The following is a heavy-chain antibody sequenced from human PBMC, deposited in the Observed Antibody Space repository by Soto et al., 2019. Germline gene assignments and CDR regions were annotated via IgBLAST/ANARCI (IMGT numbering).Heavy chain of an antibody. CDR2: INPRSGDT. Sequence: QVQLVQSGAEVKKPGASVKVSCKASGYTFIGYYIHWVRQAPGQGLEWMGRINPRSGDTTYAQKFQGRLTMTRDTSIRTAYMELVSLRSDDTAVYYCGRDGVGATPLGWFDPWGQGSLVTVSS. J-gene: IGHJ5*02. V-gene: IGHV1-2*06. CDR3: GRDGVGATPLGWFDP. CDR1: GYTFIGYY. D-gene: IGHD1-26*01.